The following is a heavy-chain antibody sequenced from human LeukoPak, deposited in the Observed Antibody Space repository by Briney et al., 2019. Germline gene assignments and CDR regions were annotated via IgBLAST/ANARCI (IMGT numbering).Heavy chain of an antibody. J-gene: IGHJ5*02. Sequence: GASVKVSCKASGYTFTNYGINWVRQAHGQGLEWMGWISAYNGNTNYAQNLQGRVTMTTDTSTSTAYMELRSLRSDDTAVYYCARGVGEGVVVPAAIGNWFDPWGQGTLVTVSS. V-gene: IGHV1-18*01. CDR1: GYTFTNYG. CDR2: ISAYNGNT. D-gene: IGHD2-2*01. CDR3: ARGVGEGVVVPAAIGNWFDP.